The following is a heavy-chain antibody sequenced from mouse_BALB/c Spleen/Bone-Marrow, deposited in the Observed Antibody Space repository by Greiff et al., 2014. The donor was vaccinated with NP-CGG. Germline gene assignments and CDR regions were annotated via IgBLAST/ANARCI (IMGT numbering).Heavy chain of an antibody. CDR2: ISDGGSYT. D-gene: IGHD2-14*01. V-gene: IGHV5-4*02. CDR1: GFTFSDYY. J-gene: IGHJ4*01. CDR3: ARDRGVQGYAMDY. Sequence: EVKLVESGGGLVKPGGSLKLSCAASGFTFSDYYMYWVRQTPEKRLEWVATISDGGSYTYYPDSVKGRFTISRDIAKNNLYLQMSSLKSEDTAMYYCARDRGVQGYAMDYSGQGTSVTGSS.